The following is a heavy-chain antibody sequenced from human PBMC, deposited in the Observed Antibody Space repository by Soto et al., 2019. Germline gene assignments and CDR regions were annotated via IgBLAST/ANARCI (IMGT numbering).Heavy chain of an antibody. J-gene: IGHJ5*02. Sequence: QAPGKGLEWVAFFSYDGDDQCYAYSVKGRFTVSRDNSGNTLHLQMDSLRPEDTAFYYCARASYFSEKTAYYAKSFKWFDPWGQGTLVKVS. CDR2: FSYDGDDQ. CDR3: ARASYFSEKTAYYAKSFKWFDP. D-gene: IGHD3-9*01. V-gene: IGHV3-30-3*01.